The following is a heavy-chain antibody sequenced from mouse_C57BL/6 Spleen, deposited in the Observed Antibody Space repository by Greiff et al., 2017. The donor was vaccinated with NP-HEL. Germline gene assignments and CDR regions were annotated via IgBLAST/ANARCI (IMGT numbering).Heavy chain of an antibody. V-gene: IGHV1-55*01. D-gene: IGHD1-1*01. CDR3: ARRSITTVVADY. J-gene: IGHJ2*01. CDR1: GYTFTSYW. CDR2: IYPGSGST. Sequence: VQLQQPGAELVKPGASVKMSCKASGYTFTSYWITWVKQRPGQGLEWIGDIYPGSGSTNYNEKFKSKATLTVDTSSSTAYMQLSSLTSEDSAVYYCARRSITTVVADYWGQGTTLTVSS.